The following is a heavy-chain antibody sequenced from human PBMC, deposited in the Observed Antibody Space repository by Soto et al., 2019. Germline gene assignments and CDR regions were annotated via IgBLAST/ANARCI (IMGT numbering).Heavy chain of an antibody. CDR1: GFTVSSNY. J-gene: IGHJ6*02. CDR3: ATRGPSLEYCSSTSCPLDV. Sequence: PGGSLRLSCAASGFTVSSNYMSWVRQAPGKGLEWVSYISSSSSTIHYADSVKGRFTISRDNAKNSLYLQMNSLRAEDTAVYYCATRGPSLEYCSSTSCPLDVWGQGTTVTVSS. V-gene: IGHV3-48*01. CDR2: ISSSSSTI. D-gene: IGHD2-2*01.